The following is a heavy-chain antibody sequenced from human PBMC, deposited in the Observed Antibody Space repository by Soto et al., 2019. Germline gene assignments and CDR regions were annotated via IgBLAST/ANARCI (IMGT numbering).Heavy chain of an antibody. Sequence: QVQLQESGPGLVKPSETLSLTCTVSGGSISPYYWSWIRQPPGKGLEWIGYVYYSGNTNYNPSLESRVTISVDTSRNRFSLNLTSATAADTAVYYCARKGAAASYAHYYMVVWGRGTAVTVFS. CDR1: GGSISPYY. J-gene: IGHJ6*03. CDR3: ARKGAAASYAHYYMVV. D-gene: IGHD6-13*01. V-gene: IGHV4-59*01. CDR2: VYYSGNT.